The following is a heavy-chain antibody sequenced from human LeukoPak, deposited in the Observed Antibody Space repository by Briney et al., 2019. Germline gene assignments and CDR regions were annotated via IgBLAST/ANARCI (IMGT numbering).Heavy chain of an antibody. CDR1: GYSFGSSS. Sequence: ASVKVSCKASGYSFGSSSINWVRQAPGQGLEWMGWISTYDGNIRYEQKLQGRVTLTTDTSTNTAYMELRSLKSDDTAVYYCARSTIAARGDTWGQGTMVTVSS. CDR3: ARSTIAARGDT. V-gene: IGHV1-18*01. J-gene: IGHJ3*02. D-gene: IGHD6-6*01. CDR2: ISTYDGNI.